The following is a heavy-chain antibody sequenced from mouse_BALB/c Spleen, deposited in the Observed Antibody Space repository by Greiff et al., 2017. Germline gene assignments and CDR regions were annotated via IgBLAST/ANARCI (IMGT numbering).Heavy chain of an antibody. D-gene: IGHD1-1*01. CDR3: ARAYGSSAWFAY. CDR1: GYSITSDYA. Sequence: EVKLMESGPGLVKPSKSLSLTCTVTGYSITSDYAWNWIRQFPGNKLEWMGYISYSGSTSYNPSLKSRISITRDTSKNQFFLQLNSVTTEDTATYYCARAYGSSAWFAYWGQGTLVTVSA. J-gene: IGHJ3*01. CDR2: ISYSGST. V-gene: IGHV3-2*02.